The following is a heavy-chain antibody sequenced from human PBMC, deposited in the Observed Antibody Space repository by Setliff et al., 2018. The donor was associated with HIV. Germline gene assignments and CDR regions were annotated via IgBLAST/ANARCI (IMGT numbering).Heavy chain of an antibody. CDR2: IFYSGTT. V-gene: IGHV4-39*07. CDR1: GVSINSNRYY. Sequence: PSETLSLTCTVSGVSINSNRYYWGWIRQPPGKGLEWIGGIFYSGTTHYNASLQSRVTISEDTSRKQFSLSLKSVTAADTAVYYCARTLYDDYAFDYWGQGALVTVSS. D-gene: IGHD4-17*01. J-gene: IGHJ4*02. CDR3: ARTLYDDYAFDY.